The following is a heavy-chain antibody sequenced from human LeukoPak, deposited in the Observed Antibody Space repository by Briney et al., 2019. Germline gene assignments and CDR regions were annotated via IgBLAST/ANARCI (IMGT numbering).Heavy chain of an antibody. J-gene: IGHJ4*02. CDR3: AADGLTFGGVIHF. D-gene: IGHD3-16*02. CDR1: GFTFSSYE. Sequence: GGSLRLSCAASGFTFSSYEMNWARQAPGKGLEWVSYISSGGTTIYYADSVKGRFTISRDNAKNSLYLQMNSLRAEDTAVYYCAADGLTFGGVIHFWGQGTLSPSPQ. V-gene: IGHV3-48*03. CDR2: ISSGGTTI.